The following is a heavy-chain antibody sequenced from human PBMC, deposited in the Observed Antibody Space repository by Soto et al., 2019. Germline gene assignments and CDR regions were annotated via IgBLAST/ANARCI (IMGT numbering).Heavy chain of an antibody. CDR3: TTDPIRDY. J-gene: IGHJ4*02. Sequence: PGGSLRLSCAPSESTLSNVWMSWVRQAPGKGLEWVGRVKREIDGATTDYAAPVKGIFTISRDDAKNTVYLQMNSLRTEDTAVYYCTTDPIRDYWGLGTLVTVSS. CDR1: ESTLSNVW. D-gene: IGHD2-21*01. V-gene: IGHV3-15*01. CDR2: VKREIDGATT.